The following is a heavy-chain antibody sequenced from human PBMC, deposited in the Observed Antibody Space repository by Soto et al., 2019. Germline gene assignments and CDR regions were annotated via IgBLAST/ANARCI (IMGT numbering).Heavy chain of an antibody. V-gene: IGHV3-30*03. J-gene: IGHJ3*02. CDR2: ISYDGSNK. D-gene: IGHD3-10*01. Sequence: GGSLRLSCAASGFTFSSYGMHWVRQAPGKGLEWVAVISYDGSNKNYADYVKGRFTISRDNSKNTLYLQMNSLRAEDTAVYYCARDRGYPDSFDIWGQGTMVTVSS. CDR3: ARDRGYPDSFDI. CDR1: GFTFSSYG.